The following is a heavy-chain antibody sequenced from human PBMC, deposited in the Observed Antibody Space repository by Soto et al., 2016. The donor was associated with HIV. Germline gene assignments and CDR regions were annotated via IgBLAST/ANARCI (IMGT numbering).Heavy chain of an antibody. CDR1: GFTFSSYW. V-gene: IGHV3-74*01. D-gene: IGHD3-9*01. CDR3: ARGGEYYDILTGY. CDR2: INSDGNRT. Sequence: EVQLVESGGGLVQPGGSLRLSCAASGFTFSSYWMHWVRQAPGKGLVWVSRINSDGNRTSYADSVKGRFTISRDNAKNTLYLQMNSLRAEDTAVYYCARGGEYYDILTGYWGQGTLVTVSS. J-gene: IGHJ4*02.